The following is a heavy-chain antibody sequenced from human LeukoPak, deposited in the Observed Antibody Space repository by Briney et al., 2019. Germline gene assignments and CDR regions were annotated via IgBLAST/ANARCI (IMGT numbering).Heavy chain of an antibody. D-gene: IGHD4-17*01. CDR1: GFLVNTNY. V-gene: IGHV3-53*01. Sequence: GGSLRLSCAASGFLVNTNYMAWVRQAPGRGLEWVSFFYADGNTYYADSVKGRFTISRDISKNAVYLQMNSLRAEDTAVYYCARDSYGDANFDSWGQGTLVTVSS. J-gene: IGHJ4*02. CDR3: ARDSYGDANFDS. CDR2: FYADGNT.